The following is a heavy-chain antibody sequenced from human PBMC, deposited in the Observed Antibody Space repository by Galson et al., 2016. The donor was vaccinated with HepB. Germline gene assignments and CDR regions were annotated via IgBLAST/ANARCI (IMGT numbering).Heavy chain of an antibody. V-gene: IGHV3-30*04. D-gene: IGHD6-19*01. Sequence: SLRLSCAASGFTFSSYAVHWVRQGPGKGLEWVSFISYGENNTYYADSVKGRFTISRDNSKNTLYLQMNSLRPEDTATYYCVRQRGSATINWFDPWGQGTLVTVSS. CDR3: VRQRGSATINWFDP. CDR1: GFTFSSYA. J-gene: IGHJ5*02. CDR2: ISYGENNT.